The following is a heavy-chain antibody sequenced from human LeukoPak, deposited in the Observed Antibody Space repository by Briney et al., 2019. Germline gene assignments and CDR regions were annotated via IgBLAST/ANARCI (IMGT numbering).Heavy chain of an antibody. V-gene: IGHV5-51*01. D-gene: IGHD6-19*01. J-gene: IGHJ3*01. Sequence: GGSLQISCKGSGSRFTSYWIGWVRQLPGKDGEWMGIIFPGDSEARYSPSFRGQVTISADKSINTAYLQWSSLKASDTAMYYCARCKAVAGTINAFDFWGQGTMVTVSS. CDR3: ARCKAVAGTINAFDF. CDR2: IFPGDSEA. CDR1: GSRFTSYW.